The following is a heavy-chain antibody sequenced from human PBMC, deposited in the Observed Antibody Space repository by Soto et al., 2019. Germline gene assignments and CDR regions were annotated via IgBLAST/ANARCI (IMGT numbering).Heavy chain of an antibody. D-gene: IGHD3-22*01. J-gene: IGHJ4*02. CDR1: GFTFSSYG. CDR2: ISYDGSNK. V-gene: IGHV3-30*03. CDR3: AIGPTVVVIGN. Sequence: PGGSLRLSCAASGFTFSSYGMHWVRQAPGKGLEWVAVISYDGSNKYYADSVKGRFTISRDNSKNTLYLQMNSLRAEDTAVYYCAIGPTVVVIGNWGQGTPVTVSS.